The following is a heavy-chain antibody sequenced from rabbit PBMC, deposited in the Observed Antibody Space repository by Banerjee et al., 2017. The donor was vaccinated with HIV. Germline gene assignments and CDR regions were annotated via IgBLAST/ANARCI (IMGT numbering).Heavy chain of an antibody. CDR2: ILASSGSA. CDR1: GFDLSSYYY. V-gene: IGHV1S40*01. Sequence: QSLEESGGDLVKPEGSLTLTCKASGFDLSSYYYMCWVRQAPGKGLELITCILASSGSAYYASWAKGRFTISKTSSTTVTVQMTSLTAADTATYFCARVEYAGYAGWNFGLWGPGTLVTVS. J-gene: IGHJ4*01. D-gene: IGHD4-2*01. CDR3: ARVEYAGYAGWNFGL.